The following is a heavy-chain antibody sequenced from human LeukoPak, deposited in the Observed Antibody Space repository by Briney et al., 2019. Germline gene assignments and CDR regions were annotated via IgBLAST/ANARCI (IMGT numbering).Heavy chain of an antibody. D-gene: IGHD3-16*01. J-gene: IGHJ6*02. CDR3: AKSREGGYYYGMDV. CDR2: ISGSGGST. V-gene: IGHV3-23*01. CDR1: GFTFSSYA. Sequence: GGSLRLSCAASGFTFSSYAMSWVRQAPGKELEWVSAISGSGGSTYYADSVKGRFTISRDNSKNTLYLQMNSLRAEDTAVYYCAKSREGGYYYGMDVWGQGTTVTVSS.